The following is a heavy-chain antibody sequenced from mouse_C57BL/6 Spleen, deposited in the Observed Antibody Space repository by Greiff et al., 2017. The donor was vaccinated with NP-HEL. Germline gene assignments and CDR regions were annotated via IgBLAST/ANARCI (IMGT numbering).Heavy chain of an antibody. CDR1: GYTFTSYW. J-gene: IGHJ3*01. CDR3: ARADYYGSREGFAY. D-gene: IGHD1-1*01. Sequence: QVQLQQPGAELVKPGASVKMSCKASGYTFTSYWITWVKQRPGQGLEWIGDIYPGSGSTNYNEKFKSKATLTVDTSSSTAYMQLSSLTSEDSAVYDCARADYYGSREGFAYWGQGTLVTVSA. V-gene: IGHV1-55*01. CDR2: IYPGSGST.